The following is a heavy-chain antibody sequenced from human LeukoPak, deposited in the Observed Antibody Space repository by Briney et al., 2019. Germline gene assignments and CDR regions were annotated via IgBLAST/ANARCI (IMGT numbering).Heavy chain of an antibody. CDR3: ARNAENYDFWSGRNWFDP. CDR1: GYTFTSYG. CDR2: ISAYNGNT. V-gene: IGHV1-18*01. D-gene: IGHD3-3*01. J-gene: IGHJ5*02. Sequence: EASVKVSCKASGYTFTSYGISWVRQAPGQGLEWMGWISAYNGNTNYVQKVQGRVTMTTDTSTSTAYMELRSLRSDDTAVYYCARNAENYDFWSGRNWFDPWGQGTLVIVSS.